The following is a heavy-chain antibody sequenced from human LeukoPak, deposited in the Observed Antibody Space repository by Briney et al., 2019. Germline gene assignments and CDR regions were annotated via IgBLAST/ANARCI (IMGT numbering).Heavy chain of an antibody. CDR3: AKGWSGYFRSPFDL. CDR1: GFTFSNFA. J-gene: IGHJ3*01. Sequence: PGGSLRLSCVASGFTFSNFAMNWVRQAPGKGLEWVSVVTGDSGTTHYADSVKGRFTISRGNSKNTVYLQMNSLRAEDTAIYYCAKGWSGYFRSPFDLWGQGTMVTVSS. D-gene: IGHD3-3*01. V-gene: IGHV3-23*01. CDR2: VTGDSGTT.